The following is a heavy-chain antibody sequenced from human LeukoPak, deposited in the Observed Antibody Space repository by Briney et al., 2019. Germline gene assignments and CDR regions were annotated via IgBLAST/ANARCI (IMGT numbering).Heavy chain of an antibody. CDR2: ISAYNGNT. V-gene: IGHV1-18*01. D-gene: IGHD3-22*01. CDR1: GYTFTSYG. J-gene: IGHJ4*02. Sequence: ASVKVSCKASGYTFTSYGISWVRQAPGQGLEWMGWISAYNGNTNYAQKLQGRVTMTTDTSTSTAYMELRSLRSDDTAVYYCASFPPYSAPSVYFFFYWGQGTLVPVSS. CDR3: ASFPPYSAPSVYFFFY.